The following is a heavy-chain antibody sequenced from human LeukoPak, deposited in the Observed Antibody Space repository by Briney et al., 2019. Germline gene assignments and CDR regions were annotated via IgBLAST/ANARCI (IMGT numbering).Heavy chain of an antibody. J-gene: IGHJ4*02. Sequence: TSETLSLTCTVSGGSISSYYWSWIRQPAGKGLEWIGRIYPSGSTIYPSGTTHYNPSLKSRVTISVGTSKNQFSLKVDSVTAADAAVYFCARGTGTTNFDYWGQGTLVTVSS. V-gene: IGHV4-4*07. D-gene: IGHD1-1*01. CDR2: IYPSGSTIYPSGTT. CDR3: ARGTGTTNFDY. CDR1: GGSISSYY.